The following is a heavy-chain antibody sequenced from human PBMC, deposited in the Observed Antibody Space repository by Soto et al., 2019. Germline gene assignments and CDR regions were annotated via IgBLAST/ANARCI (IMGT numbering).Heavy chain of an antibody. V-gene: IGHV4-34*01. CDR2: INHSGST. CDR1: GGSFIGYY. Sequence: PSETLSLTCAVYGGSFIGYYCSWIRQPPGKWLEWIGEINHSGSTNYNPSLKSRVTISVDTSKNQFSLKLSSVTAADTAVYYCARPNGMDVWGQGTTVTVSS. J-gene: IGHJ6*02. CDR3: ARPNGMDV.